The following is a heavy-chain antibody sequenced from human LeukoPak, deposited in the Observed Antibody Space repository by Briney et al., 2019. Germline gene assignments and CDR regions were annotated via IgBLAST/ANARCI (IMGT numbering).Heavy chain of an antibody. CDR3: ARLHDYGGNDVCFDY. J-gene: IGHJ4*02. CDR1: GYSFTSYW. Sequence: GESLKISCKGSGYSFTSYWIGWVRQMPGKGLEWMGIIYPGDSDTRYSPSFQGQVTISADKSISTAYLQWSSLKASDTAMYYFARLHDYGGNDVCFDYWGQGALVTVSS. CDR2: IYPGDSDT. V-gene: IGHV5-51*01. D-gene: IGHD4-23*01.